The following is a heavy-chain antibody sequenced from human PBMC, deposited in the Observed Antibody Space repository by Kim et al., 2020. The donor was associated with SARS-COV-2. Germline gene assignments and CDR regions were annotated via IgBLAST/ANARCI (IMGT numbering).Heavy chain of an antibody. J-gene: IGHJ4*02. Sequence: SETLSLTCTVSGGSISSGGYYWSWIRQHPGKGLEWIGYIYYSGSTYYNPPLKSRVTISVDTSKNQFSLKLSSVTAADTAVYYCARGILITIFGVVAHLDYWGQGTLVTVSS. CDR1: GGSISSGGYY. V-gene: IGHV4-31*03. CDR3: ARGILITIFGVVAHLDY. CDR2: IYYSGST. D-gene: IGHD3-3*01.